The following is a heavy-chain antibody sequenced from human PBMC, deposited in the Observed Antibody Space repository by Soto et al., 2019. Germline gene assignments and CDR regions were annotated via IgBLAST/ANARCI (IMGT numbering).Heavy chain of an antibody. CDR1: GDYIKSNGC. V-gene: IGHV4-4*02. CDR2: IFHKGIT. J-gene: IGHJ4*02. D-gene: IGHD6-19*01. CDR3: ARDVAVPGESDRFDQ. Sequence: SQTLPLTCSVSGDYIKSNGCWSWVRQPPGKGLEWIGEIFHKGITYYNPSFESRVTMSVDKSKNQFSLLLTSVTATDTAMYYCARDVAVPGESDRFDQWGQGIMVTVSS.